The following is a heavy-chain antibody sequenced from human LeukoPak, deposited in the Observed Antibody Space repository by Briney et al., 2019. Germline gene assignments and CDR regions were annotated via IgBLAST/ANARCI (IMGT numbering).Heavy chain of an antibody. Sequence: PGGSLRLSCAASGFTFSSYGMHWVRQAPSKGLEWVAVIWYDGSNKYYADSVKGRFTISRDNSKNTLYLQMNSLRAEDTAVYYCARGDYYYDSSGYPDYWGQGTLVTVSS. J-gene: IGHJ4*02. CDR3: ARGDYYYDSSGYPDY. CDR1: GFTFSSYG. V-gene: IGHV3-33*01. CDR2: IWYDGSNK. D-gene: IGHD3-22*01.